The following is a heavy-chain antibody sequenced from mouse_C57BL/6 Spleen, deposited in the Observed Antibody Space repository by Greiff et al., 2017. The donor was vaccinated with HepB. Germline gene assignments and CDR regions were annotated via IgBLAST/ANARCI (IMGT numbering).Heavy chain of an antibody. CDR1: GYTFTSYT. V-gene: IGHV1-4*01. Sequence: VKLVESGAELARPGASVKMSCKASGYTFTSYTMHWVKQRPGQGLEWIGYINPSSGYTKYNQKFKDKATLTADKSSSTAYMQLSSLTSEDSAVYYCAREDGSSLYAMDYWGQGTSVTVSS. CDR3: AREDGSSLYAMDY. D-gene: IGHD1-1*01. J-gene: IGHJ4*01. CDR2: INPSSGYT.